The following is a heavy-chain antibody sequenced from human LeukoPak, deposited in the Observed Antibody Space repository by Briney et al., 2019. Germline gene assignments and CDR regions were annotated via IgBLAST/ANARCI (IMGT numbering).Heavy chain of an antibody. CDR3: ARVQSGYSYGYYYYYGMDV. CDR1: GYTFTSYD. J-gene: IGHJ6*02. V-gene: IGHV1-2*02. Sequence: ASVKVSCKASGYTFTSYDINWVRQAPGQGLEWMGWINPNSGGTNYAQKFQGRVAMTRDTSISTAYMELSRLRSDDTAVYYCARVQSGYSYGYYYYYGMDVWGQGTTVTVSS. D-gene: IGHD5-18*01. CDR2: INPNSGGT.